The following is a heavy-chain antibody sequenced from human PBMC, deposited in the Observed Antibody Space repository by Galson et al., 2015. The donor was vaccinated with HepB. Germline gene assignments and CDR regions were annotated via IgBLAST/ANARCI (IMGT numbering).Heavy chain of an antibody. CDR2: IRYDGSNK. D-gene: IGHD2-21*02. CDR1: GFTFSSYG. Sequence: SLRLSCAASGFTFSSYGMHWVRQAPGKGLEWVAFIRYDGSNKYYADSVKGRFTISRDNSKNTLYLQMNSLRAEDTAVYYCAKDGGDGFDAFDFWGQGTIVTVSS. V-gene: IGHV3-30*02. J-gene: IGHJ3*01. CDR3: AKDGGDGFDAFDF.